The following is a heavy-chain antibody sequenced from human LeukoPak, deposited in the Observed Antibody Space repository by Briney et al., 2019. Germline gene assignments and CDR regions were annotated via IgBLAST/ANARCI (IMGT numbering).Heavy chain of an antibody. CDR1: GYTFTGYY. CDR3: ARDSGWHNWFDP. D-gene: IGHD6-19*01. CDR2: INPNSGGT. J-gene: IGHJ5*02. Sequence: ASVKVSCKASGYTFTGYYMHWVRQAPGQGLEWMGWINPNSGGTNYAQKFQGRVTMTRDTSISTAYMELSRLRSDDTAVHYCARDSGWHNWFDPWGQGTLVTVSS. V-gene: IGHV1-2*02.